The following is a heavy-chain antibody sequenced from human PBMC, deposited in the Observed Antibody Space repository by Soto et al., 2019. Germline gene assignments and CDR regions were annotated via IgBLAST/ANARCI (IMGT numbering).Heavy chain of an antibody. CDR3: ATGNYDSSGSDY. J-gene: IGHJ4*02. V-gene: IGHV1-24*01. Sequence: ASVKVSCKVSGYTLTELSMHWVRQAPGKGLEWMGGFDPEDGETIYAQKFQGRVTMTEDTSTDTAYMELSSLRSEDTAVYYCATGNYDSSGSDYWGQGTLVTVSS. CDR2: FDPEDGET. D-gene: IGHD3-22*01. CDR1: GYTLTELS.